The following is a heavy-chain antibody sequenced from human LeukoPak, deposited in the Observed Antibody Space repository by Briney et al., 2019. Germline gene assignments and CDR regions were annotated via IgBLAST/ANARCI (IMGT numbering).Heavy chain of an antibody. V-gene: IGHV3-7*04. Sequence: EVQMVESGGGLVQPGGSLRLSCAASGFTFSHYEMNWVRQAPGKGLEWVANIKQDGSEKNYVDSVKGRFTISRDNAKNSLYLQMNSLRAEDTAVYYCARGLLAAAGIDYWGQGALVTVSS. CDR3: ARGLLAAAGIDY. CDR2: IKQDGSEK. J-gene: IGHJ4*02. CDR1: GFTFSHYE. D-gene: IGHD6-13*01.